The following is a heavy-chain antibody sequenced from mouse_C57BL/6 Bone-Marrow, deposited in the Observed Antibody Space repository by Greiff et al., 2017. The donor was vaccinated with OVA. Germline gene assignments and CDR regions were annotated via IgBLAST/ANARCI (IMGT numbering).Heavy chain of an antibody. D-gene: IGHD1-1*01. J-gene: IGHJ2*02. CDR2: MAPSDSYF. Sequence: VQLQQPGAELVGSGISVKLFCKASGYTFTNYWMHWVKQRPGQGLEWIGVMAPSDSYFNYNQKFMGRATLSVDTSSSTAYMHLSSLTSEDSAVYYCAHYGSRLYLHYWGQGTSLTVSS. CDR3: AHYGSRLYLHY. V-gene: IGHV1-59*01. CDR1: GYTFTNYW.